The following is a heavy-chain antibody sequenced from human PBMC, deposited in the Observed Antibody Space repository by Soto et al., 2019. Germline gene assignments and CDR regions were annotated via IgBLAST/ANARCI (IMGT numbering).Heavy chain of an antibody. CDR1: GFTFSSYG. V-gene: IGHV3-33*01. J-gene: IGHJ4*02. Sequence: QVQLVESGGGVVQPGRSLRLSCAASGFTFSSYGMHWVRQAPGKGLEWVAVIWYDGSNKYYADSVKGRFTISRDNSKNTLYLQMNSLRAEDTAVYYCARGEYYYDRSGYQRFDYWGQGTLVTVSS. CDR2: IWYDGSNK. D-gene: IGHD3-22*01. CDR3: ARGEYYYDRSGYQRFDY.